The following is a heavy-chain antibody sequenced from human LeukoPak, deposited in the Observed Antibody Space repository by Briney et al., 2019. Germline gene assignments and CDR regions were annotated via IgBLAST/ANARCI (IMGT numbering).Heavy chain of an antibody. CDR1: GFTFSSYA. V-gene: IGHV3-30*04. J-gene: IGHJ4*02. CDR3: ARAKDYGELDY. D-gene: IGHD4-17*01. CDR2: ISYDGSNK. Sequence: GGSLRLSCAASGFTFSSYAMHWVRQAPGKGLEWVAVISYDGSNKYYADSVKGRFTISRDNSKNTLYLQMNSLRAEDTAVYYCARAKDYGELDYWGQGTLVTVSS.